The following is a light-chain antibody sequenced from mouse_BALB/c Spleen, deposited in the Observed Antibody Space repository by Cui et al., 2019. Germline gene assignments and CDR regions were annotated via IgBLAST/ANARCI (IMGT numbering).Light chain of an antibody. CDR1: QSLLDSSNQKNY. J-gene: IGKJ5*01. CDR3: QQYYSYPLT. Sequence: DIVISQSPSSLAVSVGEKVTMSCKSSQSLLDSSNQKNYLAWYQQKPGQSPKLLIYWASTRESGVPDRFTGSGSGTDFTLTISSVKAEDLAVYYCQQYYSYPLTFGAGTKLELK. CDR2: WAS. V-gene: IGKV8-30*01.